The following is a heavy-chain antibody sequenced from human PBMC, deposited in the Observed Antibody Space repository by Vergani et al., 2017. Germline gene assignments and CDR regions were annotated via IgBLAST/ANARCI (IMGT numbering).Heavy chain of an antibody. Sequence: QVQLVESGGGVVQPGRSLRLSCAASGFTFSSYGMHWVRQAPGKGLEWVAVISYDGSNKYYADSVKGRFTISRDNSKNTLYLQMNSLRAEDTAVYYCAKDLRDYGDFTDAVDIWGQGTMVTVSS. CDR3: AKDLRDYGDFTDAVDI. J-gene: IGHJ3*02. V-gene: IGHV3-30*18. D-gene: IGHD4-17*01. CDR1: GFTFSSYG. CDR2: ISYDGSNK.